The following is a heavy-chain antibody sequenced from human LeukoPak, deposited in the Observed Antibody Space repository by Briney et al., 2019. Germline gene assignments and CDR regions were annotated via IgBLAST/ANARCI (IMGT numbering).Heavy chain of an antibody. CDR3: AHVAGWAAAGTYYFDY. Sequence: PGGSLRLSCAASGFTFSSYAMSWVRQAPGKGLEWVSAISGSGGSTYYADSVKGRFTISRDNPKNTLYLQMNSLRAEDTAVYYCAHVAGWAAAGTYYFDYWGQGTLVTVSS. J-gene: IGHJ4*02. CDR2: ISGSGGST. D-gene: IGHD6-13*01. CDR1: GFTFSSYA. V-gene: IGHV3-23*01.